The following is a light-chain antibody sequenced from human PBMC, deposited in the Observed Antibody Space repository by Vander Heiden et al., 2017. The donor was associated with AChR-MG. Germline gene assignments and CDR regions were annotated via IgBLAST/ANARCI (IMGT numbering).Light chain of an antibody. CDR3: QVWDSKTGV. Sequence: SYDLTQPLLVSVALGQTATITCGGNKSGSKVVHWYQQKPGQAPVLVSHRDYIRPSGIPERFSGSNSGNTATLTISRAQAGDEGDYYCQVWDSKTGVFGAGTKVTVL. CDR1: KSGSKV. J-gene: IGLJ1*01. V-gene: IGLV3-9*01. CDR2: RDY.